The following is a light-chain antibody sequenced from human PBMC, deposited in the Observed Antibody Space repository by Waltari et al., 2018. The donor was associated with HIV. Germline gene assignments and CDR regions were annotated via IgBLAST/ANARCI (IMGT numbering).Light chain of an antibody. Sequence: QSILTRPPSVSAAPGHNVNISCSGSTPNIANNYVSWYQPIPGTAPKLLIFENDKRPSGIPDRFSGSKSGTSATLGIIGLQPGDEAEYYCGTWDRSLAAYVFTTGTKVTV. J-gene: IGLJ1*01. CDR1: TPNIANNY. CDR2: END. CDR3: GTWDRSLAAYV. V-gene: IGLV1-51*01.